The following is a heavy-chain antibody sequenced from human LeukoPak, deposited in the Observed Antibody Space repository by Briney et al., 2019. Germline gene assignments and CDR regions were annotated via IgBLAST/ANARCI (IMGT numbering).Heavy chain of an antibody. CDR3: ARTYCSSTSCHDAFDI. Sequence: SETLSLTCAVSGGSISSSNWWSWVRQPPGKRLEWIGEIYHSGSTNYNPSLKSRVTISVDKSKNQFSLKLSSVTAADTAVYYCARTYCSSTSCHDAFDIWGQGTMVTVSS. CDR1: GGSISSSNW. J-gene: IGHJ3*02. V-gene: IGHV4-4*02. CDR2: IYHSGST. D-gene: IGHD2-2*01.